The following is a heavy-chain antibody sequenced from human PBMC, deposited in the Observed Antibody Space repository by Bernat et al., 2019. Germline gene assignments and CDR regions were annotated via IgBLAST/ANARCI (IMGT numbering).Heavy chain of an antibody. CDR3: ARDAGLLRFLEWTPGYFDL. CDR1: AGSISSSSYY. D-gene: IGHD3-3*01. CDR2: IYYSGST. J-gene: IGHJ2*01. Sequence: LQLQESGPGLVKPSETLSLTCTVSAGSISSSSYYWGWIRQPPGKGLEWIGSIYYSGSTYYNPSLKTRVTISVDTSKNQFSLKLSSVTAADTAVYYCARDAGLLRFLEWTPGYFDLWGQGTLVTVSS. V-gene: IGHV4-39*02.